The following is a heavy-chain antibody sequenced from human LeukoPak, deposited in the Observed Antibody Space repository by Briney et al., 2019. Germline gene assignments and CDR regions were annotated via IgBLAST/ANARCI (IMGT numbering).Heavy chain of an antibody. J-gene: IGHJ6*02. CDR2: ISGSGGIT. CDR1: GFTFSSYA. V-gene: IGHV3-23*01. D-gene: IGHD1-7*01. Sequence: GGSLRLSCAASGFTFSSYAISWVRQPPGKGLEWVSSISGSGGITYFADSVRGRFTVSRGNSENTLYLQMNSLRAEDTAVYCCAKTWTYEGGAYYGMDVWGQGTTVTVSS. CDR3: AKTWTYEGGAYYGMDV.